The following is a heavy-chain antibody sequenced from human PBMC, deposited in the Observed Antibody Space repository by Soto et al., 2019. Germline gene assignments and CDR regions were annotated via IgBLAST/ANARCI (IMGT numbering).Heavy chain of an antibody. Sequence: SETLSLTCTVSGGSISSGDYYWSWIRQPPGKGLEWIGYIYYSGSTYYNPSLKSRVTISVDTSKNQFSLKLSSVTAADTAVYYCAREVRSPKRVIRWFDPWGQGTLVTVSS. CDR2: IYYSGST. D-gene: IGHD4-17*01. V-gene: IGHV4-30-4*01. J-gene: IGHJ5*02. CDR1: GGSISSGDYY. CDR3: AREVRSPKRVIRWFDP.